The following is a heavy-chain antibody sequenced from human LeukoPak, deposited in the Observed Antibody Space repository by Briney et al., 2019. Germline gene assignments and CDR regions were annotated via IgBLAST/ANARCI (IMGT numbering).Heavy chain of an antibody. Sequence: GGSLRLSRAASGFTFSTHWMIWVRQAPGKGLEWVANIKQDGSEKYYVDSVKGRFIISRDNAKNSLYLQMNSLRAEDTAVYYCANALGAHYFDSWGQGTLVTVSS. CDR1: GFTFSTHW. CDR3: ANALGAHYFDS. J-gene: IGHJ4*02. V-gene: IGHV3-7*05. D-gene: IGHD1-26*01. CDR2: IKQDGSEK.